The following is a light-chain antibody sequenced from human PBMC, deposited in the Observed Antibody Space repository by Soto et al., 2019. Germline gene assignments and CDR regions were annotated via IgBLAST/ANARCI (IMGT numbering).Light chain of an antibody. J-gene: IGLJ3*02. V-gene: IGLV1-44*01. CDR1: SSNIGSNT. CDR2: SSD. CDR3: AASHDSRNGWV. Sequence: QLVLTQPPSMSGTPGQRVTISCSGSSSNIGSNTVNWYQQLPGTAPKLLIYSSDQRPPGVPDRVSGSKSGTSASLAISGLQPEDEADYYCAASHDSRNGWVFGGGTKLTVL.